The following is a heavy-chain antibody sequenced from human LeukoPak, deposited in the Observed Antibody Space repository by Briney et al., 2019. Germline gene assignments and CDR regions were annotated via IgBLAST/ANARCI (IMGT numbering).Heavy chain of an antibody. CDR3: ARSSDYGDYD. D-gene: IGHD4-17*01. V-gene: IGHV4-31*03. CDR2: NYYSGRT. Sequence: PSETLSLTCTVSGGSVNSGGYYWTWIRQHPGKGLEWLGYNYYSGRTYYNPSLKSRITISLDTSKNQFSLNLTSVSAADTAFYFCARSSDYGDYDWGQGTLITVSS. CDR1: GGSVNSGGYY. J-gene: IGHJ4*02.